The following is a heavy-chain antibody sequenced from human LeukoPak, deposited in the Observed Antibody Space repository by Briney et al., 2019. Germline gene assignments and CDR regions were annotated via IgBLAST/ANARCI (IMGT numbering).Heavy chain of an antibody. CDR3: AREDIAVPGGDY. CDR2: IKQDGSEK. V-gene: IGHV3-7*01. Sequence: GGSLRPSCAASGFTFSSYCMSWVRQAPGKGLEWVANIKQDGSEKYYVDSMKGGFTISRDNAKSSLYLQMNSLRAEDTAVYYCAREDIAVPGGDYWGQGTLVTVSS. CDR1: GFTFSSYC. D-gene: IGHD6-19*01. J-gene: IGHJ4*02.